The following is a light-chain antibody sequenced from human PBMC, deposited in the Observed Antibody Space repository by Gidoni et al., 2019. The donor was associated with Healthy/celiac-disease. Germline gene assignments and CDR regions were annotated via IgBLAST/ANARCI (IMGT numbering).Light chain of an antibody. CDR3: QQYDNRPYS. CDR1: QDISNY. CDR2: DAS. V-gene: IGKV1-33*01. Sequence: DIPITLSPSSLSASVGDRVNITCQASQDISNYLNWYQQKPGKAPKLLIYDASNLETGVPSRFSGSGYGTDFTFTISSLQPEDIATYYCQQYDNRPYSFGQGTKLEIK. J-gene: IGKJ2*03.